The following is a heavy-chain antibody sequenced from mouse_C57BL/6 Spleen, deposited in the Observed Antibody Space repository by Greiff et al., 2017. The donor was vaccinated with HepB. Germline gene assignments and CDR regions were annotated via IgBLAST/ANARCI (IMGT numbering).Heavy chain of an antibody. Sequence: VQLKESGPELVKPGASVKMSCKASGYTFTDYNMHWVKQSHGKSLEWIGYINPNNGGTSYNQKFKGKATLTVNKSSSTAYMELRSLTSEDSAVYYCARGDYDVRYYAMDYWGQGTSVTVSS. CDR2: INPNNGGT. CDR3: ARGDYDVRYYAMDY. D-gene: IGHD2-4*01. J-gene: IGHJ4*01. CDR1: GYTFTDYN. V-gene: IGHV1-22*01.